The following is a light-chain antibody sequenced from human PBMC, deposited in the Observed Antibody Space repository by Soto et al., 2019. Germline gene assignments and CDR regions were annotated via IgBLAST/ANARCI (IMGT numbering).Light chain of an antibody. J-gene: IGKJ4*01. CDR3: QHGYSTPLT. V-gene: IGKV1-39*01. CDR1: QSISSW. CDR2: DGS. Sequence: DIQMTQSPSTLSASVGDRVTITCRASQSISSWLAWYQQKPGKAPNLLIYDGSSLQSGVPSRFSGSGSGTDFTLTISSLQPEDFATYFCQHGYSTPLTFGGGTKVDIK.